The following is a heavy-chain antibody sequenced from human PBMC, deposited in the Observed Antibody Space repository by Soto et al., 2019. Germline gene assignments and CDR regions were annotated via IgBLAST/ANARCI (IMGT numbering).Heavy chain of an antibody. V-gene: IGHV1-69*06. CDR3: ARHRRAIVASTDPLAN. Sequence: SVKVSCKASGGTFSTYAINWVRQAPGQGLEWMGGIIPIFGSANYAQCFQGRVTITADKSTSTASMELSGLKASDSATYYCARHRRAIVASTDPLANWGQGTKVTVSS. CDR2: IIPIFGSA. CDR1: GGTFSTYA. J-gene: IGHJ3*01. D-gene: IGHD5-12*01.